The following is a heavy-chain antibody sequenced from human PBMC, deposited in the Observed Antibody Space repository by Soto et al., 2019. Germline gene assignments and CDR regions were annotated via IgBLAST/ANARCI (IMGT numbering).Heavy chain of an antibody. D-gene: IGHD5-12*01. Sequence: QVQLVESGGGVVQPGRSLRLSCAASGFTFSSYGMHWVRQAPGKGLEWVAVIWYDGSNKYYADSVKGRFTISRDNSKNAMYQQTMCLRADDTAVYYCARDSGLGEDYSYGMDVCGEGATGTVSS. V-gene: IGHV3-33*08. J-gene: IGHJ6*04. CDR2: IWYDGSNK. CDR3: ARDSGLGEDYSYGMDV. CDR1: GFTFSSYG.